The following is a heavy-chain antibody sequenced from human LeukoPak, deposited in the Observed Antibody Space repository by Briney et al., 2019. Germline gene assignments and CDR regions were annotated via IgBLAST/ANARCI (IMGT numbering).Heavy chain of an antibody. CDR2: ISAYNGNT. CDR3: ARDFILNYYGSGSHFDY. V-gene: IGHV1-18*01. D-gene: IGHD3-10*01. CDR1: GYTFTSYG. Sequence: GASVKVSCKASGYTFTSYGISWVRQAPGQGLEWMGWISAYNGNTNYAQKLQGRVTMTTDTSTSTAYMELRSLRSDDTAVYYCARDFILNYYGSGSHFDYWGQGTLVTVSS. J-gene: IGHJ4*02.